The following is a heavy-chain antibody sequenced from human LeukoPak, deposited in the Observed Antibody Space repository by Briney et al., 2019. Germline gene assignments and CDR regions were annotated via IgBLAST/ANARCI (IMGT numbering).Heavy chain of an antibody. CDR2: VNHSGST. D-gene: IGHD2-2*01. J-gene: IGHJ4*02. V-gene: IGHV4-34*01. CDR1: GGSFSGYY. CDR3: AREEEVPAAVDY. Sequence: PSETLSLTCAVYGGSFSGYYWSWIRQPPGKGLEWIGEVNHSGSTNYNPSLKSRVTISVDTSKNQFSLKLSSVTAADTAVYYCAREEEVPAAVDYWGQGTLVTVSS.